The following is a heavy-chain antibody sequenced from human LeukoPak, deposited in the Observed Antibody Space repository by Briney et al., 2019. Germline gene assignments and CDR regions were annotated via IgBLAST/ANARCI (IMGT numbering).Heavy chain of an antibody. CDR2: IWYDGSNK. CDR3: ARVPWELLGDYFDY. CDR1: GFTFSSYG. Sequence: GGSLRRSCAASGFTFSSYGMHWVRQAPGMGLEWVAVIWYDGSNKYYADSVKGRFTISRDNSKNTLYLQMNSLRAEDTAVYYCARVPWELLGDYFDYWGQGTLVTVSS. J-gene: IGHJ4*02. D-gene: IGHD1-26*01. V-gene: IGHV3-33*01.